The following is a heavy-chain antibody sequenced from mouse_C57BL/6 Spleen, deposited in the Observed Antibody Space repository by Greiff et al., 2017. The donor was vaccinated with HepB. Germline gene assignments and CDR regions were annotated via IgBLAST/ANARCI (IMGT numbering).Heavy chain of an antibody. J-gene: IGHJ1*03. Sequence: EVKLQESGGGLVQPGGSMKLSCVASGFTFSNYWMNWVRQSPEKGLEWVAQIRLKSDNYATHYAESVKGRFTISRDDSKSSVYLQMNNLRAEDTGIYYCTECTTVVEGYFDVWGTGTTVTVSS. V-gene: IGHV6-3*01. D-gene: IGHD1-1*01. CDR2: IRLKSDNYAT. CDR3: TECTTVVEGYFDV. CDR1: GFTFSNYW.